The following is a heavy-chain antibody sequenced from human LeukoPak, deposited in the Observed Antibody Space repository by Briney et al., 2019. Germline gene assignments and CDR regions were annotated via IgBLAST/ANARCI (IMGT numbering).Heavy chain of an antibody. V-gene: IGHV4-59*12. J-gene: IGHJ4*02. D-gene: IGHD2-21*02. CDR1: GVSISSYY. CDR2: IYYSGST. CDR3: ARGLSAIVH. Sequence: SETLSLTCTVSGVSISSYYWSWIRQPPGKGLEWIGYIYYSGSTNYNPSLKSRVTISVDTSKNQFSLKLSSVTAADTAVYYCARGLSAIVHWGQGTLVTVSS.